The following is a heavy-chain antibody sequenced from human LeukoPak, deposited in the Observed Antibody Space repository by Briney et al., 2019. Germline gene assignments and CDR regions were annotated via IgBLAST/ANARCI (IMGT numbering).Heavy chain of an antibody. V-gene: IGHV3-21*01. CDR1: GFNFSSYS. Sequence: SGGSPRLSCAASGFNFSSYSMDWVRQAPGKGLEWVSSISSSSSFRYYADSVKGRFTISRDNAKNSLYLQMNSLRAEDTAVYYCARESSGYFYWGQGTLVTVSS. CDR3: ARESSGYFY. CDR2: ISSSSSFR. J-gene: IGHJ4*02. D-gene: IGHD3-22*01.